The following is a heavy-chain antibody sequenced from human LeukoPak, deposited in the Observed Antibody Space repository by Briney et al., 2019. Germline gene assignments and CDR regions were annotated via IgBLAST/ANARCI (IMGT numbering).Heavy chain of an antibody. V-gene: IGHV3-66*01. CDR2: VYRDDGT. Sequence: GGSLRLSCAASGFTVSSTYMSWVRQAPGKGLEWVSAVYRDDGTNYEDSVRGRFTISRDNSKNTLYLQMSNLRAEDTAVDYCASLYSSSSDYWGQGTLVTVSS. J-gene: IGHJ4*02. D-gene: IGHD6-6*01. CDR1: GFTVSSTY. CDR3: ASLYSSSSDY.